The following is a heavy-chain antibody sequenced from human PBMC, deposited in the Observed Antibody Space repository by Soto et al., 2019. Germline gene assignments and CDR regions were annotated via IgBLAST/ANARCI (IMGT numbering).Heavy chain of an antibody. J-gene: IGHJ4*02. D-gene: IGHD6-6*01. Sequence: PGGSLRLSCAASGFTFSSFEMNWVRQAPGKGLEWVSYISSSGTTKYYPDSVKGRFTISRHNAKSSLYLQMDSLRVEDTAVYFCARLSVAARRRYFDSWGQGTLVTVSS. V-gene: IGHV3-48*03. CDR2: ISSSGTTK. CDR1: GFTFSSFE. CDR3: ARLSVAARRRYFDS.